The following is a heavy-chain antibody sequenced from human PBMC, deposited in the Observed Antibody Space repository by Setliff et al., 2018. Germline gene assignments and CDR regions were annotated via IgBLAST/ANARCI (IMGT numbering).Heavy chain of an antibody. D-gene: IGHD6-13*01. CDR1: ANTLSTSYY. J-gene: IGHJ4*02. CDR2: IYKGGST. CDR3: ARAGLAAAGRKGVFDH. V-gene: IGHV4-38-2*01. Sequence: PSETLSLTCAVSANTLSTSYYWGWVRQPPGKGLEWIGDIYKGGSTYYNPSLRSRVSMSLDTSKRQVSLNLNSVTAADTGVYYCARAGLAAAGRKGVFDHWGQGTLVTVSS.